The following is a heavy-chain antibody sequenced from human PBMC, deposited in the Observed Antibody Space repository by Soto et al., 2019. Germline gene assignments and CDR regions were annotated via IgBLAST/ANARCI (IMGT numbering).Heavy chain of an antibody. V-gene: IGHV4-39*01. Sequence: SETLSLTCTVSGGSISSSSYYWGWIRQPPGKGLEWIGSIYYSGSTYYNPSLKSRVTISVDTSKNQFSLKLSSVTAADTAVYYCARGWIRFFRTPMGYWGQGTLVTVSS. J-gene: IGHJ4*02. CDR3: ARGWIRFFRTPMGY. CDR2: IYYSGST. CDR1: GGSISSSSYY. D-gene: IGHD3-3*01.